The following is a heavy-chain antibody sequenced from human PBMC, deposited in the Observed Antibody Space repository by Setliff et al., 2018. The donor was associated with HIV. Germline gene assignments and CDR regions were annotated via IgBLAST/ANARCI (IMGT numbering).Heavy chain of an antibody. J-gene: IGHJ4*02. CDR1: GYTFTGYY. CDR3: ATGEGLRF. D-gene: IGHD2-15*01. V-gene: IGHV1-69-2*01. Sequence: ASVKVSCKASGYTFTGYYMHWVQQAPGKGLEWMGRVDPEDGETIYAEKFQGRVTITADTSTDTTYMKLSSLRSEDTAVYYCATGEGLRFWGQGTLVTVSS. CDR2: VDPEDGET.